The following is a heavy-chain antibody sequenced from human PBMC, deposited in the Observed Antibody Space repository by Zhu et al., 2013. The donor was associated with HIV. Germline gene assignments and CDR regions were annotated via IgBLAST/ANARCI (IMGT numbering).Heavy chain of an antibody. CDR1: GYSFTGYY. V-gene: IGHV1-2*02. D-gene: IGHD3-9*01. CDR3: ARREYDILSGSDAFDI. CDR2: INPNSGDT. Sequence: QEQLVQSGAEVKKPGSSVKVSCKASGYSFTGYYMHWVRQAPGQGLEWMGWINPNSGDTNYAQGFQLRVTMTRDTSINKAYMELSRLTSDDTATYYCARREYDILSGSDAFDIWGQGTVVTVSS. J-gene: IGHJ3*02.